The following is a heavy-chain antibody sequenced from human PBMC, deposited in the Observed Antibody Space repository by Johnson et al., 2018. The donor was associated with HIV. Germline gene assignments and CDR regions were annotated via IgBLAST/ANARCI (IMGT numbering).Heavy chain of an antibody. CDR2: ISWNSGSI. D-gene: IGHD2-8*02. V-gene: IGHV3-9*01. Sequence: VQLVESGGGVVRPGGSLRLSCAASGFTFDDYAMHWVRQAPGKGLEWVSGISWNSGSIGYADSVKGRFTISRDNAKNSPYLQMNSLRTEDTALFYCAKDIRPFVPVVPSRGFDIWGQGTMVTVSS. J-gene: IGHJ3*02. CDR3: AKDIRPFVPVVPSRGFDI. CDR1: GFTFDDYA.